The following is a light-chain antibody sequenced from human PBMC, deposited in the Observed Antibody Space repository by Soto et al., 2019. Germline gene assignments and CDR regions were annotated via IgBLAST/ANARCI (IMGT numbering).Light chain of an antibody. Sequence: VMRQSPASLSASAGEGVTITCRASQGISEALGSYQHKPGQAPRLLIYATSTRATGVPTRFSGSRSGTEFTLTISSLQPEDFAVYYCQQYHNWPPTFGEGTKVDIK. CDR3: QQYHNWPPT. V-gene: IGKV3-15*01. CDR1: QGISEA. J-gene: IGKJ4*01. CDR2: ATS.